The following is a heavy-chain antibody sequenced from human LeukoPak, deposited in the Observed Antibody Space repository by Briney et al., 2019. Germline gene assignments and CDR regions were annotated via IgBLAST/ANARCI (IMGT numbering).Heavy chain of an antibody. J-gene: IGHJ4*02. CDR1: GYTFTSYG. CDR2: ISAYNGNT. V-gene: IGHV1-18*01. D-gene: IGHD3-3*01. Sequence: GASVKVSCKASGYTFTSYGISWVRQAPGQGLEWMGWISAYNGNTNYAQKLQGRVTMTTDTSTSTAYMELRSLRSDDTAVYYCARVRYYDFWSGYSDFDYWGQGTLVTVSS. CDR3: ARVRYYDFWSGYSDFDY.